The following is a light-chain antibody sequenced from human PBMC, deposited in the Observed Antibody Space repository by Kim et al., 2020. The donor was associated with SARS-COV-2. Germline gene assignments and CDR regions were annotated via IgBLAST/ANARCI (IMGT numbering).Light chain of an antibody. CDR2: DVN. J-gene: IGLJ3*02. V-gene: IGLV2-14*01. CDR3: TSYTTKSWV. Sequence: QSALTQPASVSGSPGQSITISCTGSSSEAGGYKYVSWYQQRPGKAPEVMIYDVNKRPSGVSNRFSGSKSGNTASLTISGLQTEDEADYYCTSYTTKSWVFGGGTKVTVL. CDR1: SSEAGGYKY.